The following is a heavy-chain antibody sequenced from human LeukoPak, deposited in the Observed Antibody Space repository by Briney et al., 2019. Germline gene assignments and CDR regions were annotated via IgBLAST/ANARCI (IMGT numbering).Heavy chain of an antibody. J-gene: IGHJ4*02. V-gene: IGHV3-30*18. CDR1: GFSFSSYG. CDR2: ISYDEITK. D-gene: IGHD1-26*01. CDR3: AKIPRREGGNDGGY. Sequence: PGGSLRLSCAASGFSFSSYGMHWVRQAPGKGLEWVAVISYDEITKYYADSVKGRFAMSRDNSENTLYLQMNSLRAEDTAVYYCAKIPRREGGNDGGYWGQGTLVTVSS.